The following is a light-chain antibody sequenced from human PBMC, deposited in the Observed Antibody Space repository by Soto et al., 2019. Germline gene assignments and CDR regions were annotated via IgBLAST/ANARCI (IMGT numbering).Light chain of an antibody. CDR1: QTISTW. Sequence: DIQVTQSPPTLSASVGDIVTITFRASQTISTWMAWYQQKSGKAPKLLVYDASTLQSGVASRFSGSGSGTEFTLIISGLQPDDSAIYYCQQYTNTNNPWMFGQGTKVDIK. V-gene: IGKV1-5*01. CDR2: DAS. J-gene: IGKJ1*01. CDR3: QQYTNTNNPWM.